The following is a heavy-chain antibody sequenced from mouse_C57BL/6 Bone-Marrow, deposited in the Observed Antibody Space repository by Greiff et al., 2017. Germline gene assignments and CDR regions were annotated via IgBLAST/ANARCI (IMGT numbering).Heavy chain of an antibody. V-gene: IGHV5-17*01. CDR3: ARDYYGSSYVGNWYFDV. CDR2: ISSGSSTI. Sequence: EVQGVESGGGLVKPGGSLKLSCAASGFTFSDYGMHWVRQAPEKGLAWVAYISSGSSTIYYADTVKGRFTISRDNAKNTLFLQMTSLRSEDTAMYYCARDYYGSSYVGNWYFDVWGTGTTVTVSS. CDR1: GFTFSDYG. J-gene: IGHJ1*03. D-gene: IGHD1-1*01.